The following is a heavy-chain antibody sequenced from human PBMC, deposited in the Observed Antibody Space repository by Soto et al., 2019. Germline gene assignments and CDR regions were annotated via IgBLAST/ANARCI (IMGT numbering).Heavy chain of an antibody. Sequence: ASVKVSCKASDYTFTGYYLHWVRQAPGQGLEWMGWMNPNSGDTHYPQKFQGRVTMTRDTSISTAYMELSSLRSDDTAVYYCARAMVYYYGPGSYSDYWGQGTLVTVSS. J-gene: IGHJ4*02. CDR2: MNPNSGDT. D-gene: IGHD3-10*01. CDR3: ARAMVYYYGPGSYSDY. CDR1: DYTFTGYY. V-gene: IGHV1-2*02.